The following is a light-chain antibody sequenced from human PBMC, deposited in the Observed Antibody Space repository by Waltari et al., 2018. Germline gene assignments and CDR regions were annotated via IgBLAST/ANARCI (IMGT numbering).Light chain of an antibody. J-gene: IGKJ4*01. Sequence: DIKMNQSPSTLSASVGDRVTITCRARESISNLLAWYQQKPGKAPKFLIYKVSRLEGGVPSRFSGSGSGTEFSLTINSLQPDDFATYFCQQYNSYPLTFGGGTKVEIK. CDR1: ESISNL. V-gene: IGKV1-5*03. CDR3: QQYNSYPLT. CDR2: KVS.